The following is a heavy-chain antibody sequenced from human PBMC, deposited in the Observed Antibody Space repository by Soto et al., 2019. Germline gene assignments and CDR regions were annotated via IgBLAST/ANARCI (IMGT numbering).Heavy chain of an antibody. CDR3: ARGYCSSTSCYDWFDP. V-gene: IGHV1-8*01. J-gene: IGHJ5*02. Sequence: GASVKVSCKASGYTFTSYDINWVRQATGQGLEWMGWMNPNSGNTGYAQKLQGRVTMTRNTSISTACMELSSLRSEDTAVYYCARGYCSSTSCYDWFDPWGQGTLVTVSS. CDR1: GYTFTSYD. CDR2: MNPNSGNT. D-gene: IGHD2-2*01.